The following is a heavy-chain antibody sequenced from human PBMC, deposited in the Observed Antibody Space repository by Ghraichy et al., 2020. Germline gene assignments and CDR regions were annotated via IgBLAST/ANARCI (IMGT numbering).Heavy chain of an antibody. CDR1: GFTFSSYA. CDR2: ISYVGRNE. V-gene: IGHV3-30*04. CDR3: ARDVNWLGEGARFDD. J-gene: IGHJ4*02. D-gene: IGHD1-20*01. Sequence: GGSLRLSCAASGFTFSSYAMHWVRQAPGKGLEWVAAISYVGRNEFYADAVKGRFSISRDNSENTLYLQMSSLIPEDTAVYYCARDVNWLGEGARFDDWGQGTLVTVSS.